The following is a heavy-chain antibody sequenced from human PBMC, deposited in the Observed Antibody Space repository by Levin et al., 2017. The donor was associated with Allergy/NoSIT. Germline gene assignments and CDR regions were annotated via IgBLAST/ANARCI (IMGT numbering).Heavy chain of an antibody. J-gene: IGHJ4*02. CDR1: GFTFSDYY. Sequence: SCAASGFTFSDYYMSWIRQAPGKGLEWVSYISSSGSTIYYADSVKGRFTISRDNAKNSLYLQMNSLRAEDTAVYYCAESIAVAGPFDYWGQGTLVTVSS. CDR3: AESIAVAGPFDY. V-gene: IGHV3-11*01. D-gene: IGHD6-19*01. CDR2: ISSSGSTI.